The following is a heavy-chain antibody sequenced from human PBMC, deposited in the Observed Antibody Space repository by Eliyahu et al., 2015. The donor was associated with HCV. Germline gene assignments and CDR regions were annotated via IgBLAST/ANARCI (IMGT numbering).Heavy chain of an antibody. J-gene: IGHJ4*02. CDR3: ATSARLLDY. D-gene: IGHD6-6*01. CDR2: IGSSGTDT. V-gene: IGHV3-11*05. CDR1: GFTFSDYY. Sequence: QVQLVESGGGLVKPGGSLRLSCAASGFTFSDYYMSWIRQAPGKGLEWVSYIGSSGTDTNYADSVKGRFTISRDNAKNLLYLQMNSLRAEDTAVYYCATSARLLDYWGQGTLVTVSS.